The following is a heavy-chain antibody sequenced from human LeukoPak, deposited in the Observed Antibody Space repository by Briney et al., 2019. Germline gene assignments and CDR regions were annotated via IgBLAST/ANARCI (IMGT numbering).Heavy chain of an antibody. V-gene: IGHV3-30-3*01. CDR2: ISYDGSNK. CDR1: GFTFSSYA. CDR3: AKDRHGGYSLQYYFDY. Sequence: GGSLRLSCAASGFTFSSYAMHWVRQAPGKGLEWVAVISYDGSNKYYADSVKGRFTISRDNSKNTLYLQMNSLRAEDTAVYYCAKDRHGGYSLQYYFDYWGQGTLVTVSS. J-gene: IGHJ4*02. D-gene: IGHD1-26*01.